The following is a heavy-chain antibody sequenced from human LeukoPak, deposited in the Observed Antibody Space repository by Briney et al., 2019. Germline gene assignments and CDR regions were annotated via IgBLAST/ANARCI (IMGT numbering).Heavy chain of an antibody. V-gene: IGHV3-7*01. J-gene: IGHJ4*02. CDR3: ARDRQIAY. CDR1: GFTFSNYW. CDR2: IKQDGSEK. Sequence: PGGSLRLSCAASGFTFSNYWLTWVRQAPGQGLEWVANIKQDGSEKHYVGSVKGRFTISRDNAKNSLYLQMNSLRAEGTAVYYCARDRQIAYWGQGTLVTVSS.